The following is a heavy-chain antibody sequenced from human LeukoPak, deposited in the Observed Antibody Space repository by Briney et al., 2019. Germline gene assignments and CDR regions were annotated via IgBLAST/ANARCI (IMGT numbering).Heavy chain of an antibody. CDR3: AKNIAPAGPYYFHY. CDR1: GFTFSSYG. J-gene: IGHJ4*02. D-gene: IGHD6-13*01. V-gene: IGHV3-30*18. CDR2: ISYDGSNK. Sequence: GGSLRLSCAASGFTFSSYGMHWVRQAPGKGLEWVAVISYDGSNKYYADSVKGRFTISRDNSKNTLYLQMNSLRAEDTAVYYCAKNIAPAGPYYFHYWGQGTLVTVSS.